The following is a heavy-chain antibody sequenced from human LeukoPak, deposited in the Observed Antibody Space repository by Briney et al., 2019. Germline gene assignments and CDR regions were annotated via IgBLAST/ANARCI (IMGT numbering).Heavy chain of an antibody. CDR1: GYTFTGYY. Sequence: ASVKVSCKASGYTFTGYYIHWVRQAPGQGLEWMGWIKPNSGGTNYAQKFQGRVTMTTDTSMSTAYMELSRLTSDDTAVYYCARAGGRSWFDPWGQGTLVTVSS. CDR2: IKPNSGGT. CDR3: ARAGGRSWFDP. J-gene: IGHJ5*02. V-gene: IGHV1-2*02.